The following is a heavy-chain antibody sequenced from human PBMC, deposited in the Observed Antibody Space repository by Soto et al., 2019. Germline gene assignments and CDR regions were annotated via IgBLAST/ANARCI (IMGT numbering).Heavy chain of an antibody. D-gene: IGHD3-22*01. CDR2: ISYDGRSK. CDR3: AKALSSRVVISTCFDY. Sequence: QVQLVESGGGVVQLGRSLRLTCAASGFTFSSYAMHWVRQAPGKGLEWVAVISYDGRSKYYADSIKGRFTISSDNSKNTLYLQMTDLRPEDSAVYYCAKALSSRVVISTCFDYWGQGTLVTVSS. CDR1: GFTFSSYA. V-gene: IGHV3-30*18. J-gene: IGHJ4*02.